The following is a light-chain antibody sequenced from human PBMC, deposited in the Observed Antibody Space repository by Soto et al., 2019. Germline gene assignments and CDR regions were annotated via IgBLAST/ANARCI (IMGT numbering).Light chain of an antibody. Sequence: DIVMTQSPDSLAVSLGERATINCKSSQSVSYSSNNKNYLAWYQQKPGQPPKLLIYWASTRESGVPDRFSGSGSGTDFTITISSLQAEDVAVYYCQQYYNSPYTFGQGTKLEIK. V-gene: IGKV4-1*01. J-gene: IGKJ2*01. CDR1: QSVSYSSNNKNY. CDR2: WAS. CDR3: QQYYNSPYT.